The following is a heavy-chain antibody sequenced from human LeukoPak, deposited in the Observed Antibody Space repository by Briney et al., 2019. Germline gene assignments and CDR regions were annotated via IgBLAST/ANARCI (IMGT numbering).Heavy chain of an antibody. D-gene: IGHD3-22*01. CDR1: GYSISSGYY. CDR3: ARRVRGYLDDYYYMDV. V-gene: IGHV4-38-2*02. J-gene: IGHJ6*03. CDR2: IYYSGST. Sequence: PSETLSLTCTVSGYSISSGYYWGWIRQPPGKGLEWIGSIYYSGSTYYNPPLKSRVTISVDTSKNQFSLKLSSVTAADTAVYYCARRVRGYLDDYYYMDVWGKGTTVTVSS.